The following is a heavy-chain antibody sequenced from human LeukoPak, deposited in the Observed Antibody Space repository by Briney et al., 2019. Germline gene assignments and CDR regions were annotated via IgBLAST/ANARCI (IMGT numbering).Heavy chain of an antibody. CDR3: ARAYYDSSGYYLGLGYYYYYYGMDV. J-gene: IGHJ6*02. CDR2: IYPGDSDT. D-gene: IGHD3-22*01. V-gene: IGHV5-51*01. Sequence: GESLKISCKGSGYRFTDYWIGWVRQMPGKGLEWMGIIYPGDSDTRYSPSFQGQVTISADKSINTAHLQWSSLKASDTAMYYCARAYYDSSGYYLGLGYYYYYYGMDVWGQGTTVTVSS. CDR1: GYRFTDYW.